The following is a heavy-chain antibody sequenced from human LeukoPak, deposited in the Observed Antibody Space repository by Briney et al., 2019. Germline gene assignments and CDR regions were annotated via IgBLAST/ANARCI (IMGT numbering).Heavy chain of an antibody. D-gene: IGHD3-22*01. J-gene: IGHJ4*02. CDR3: ARGVPYDTSVYYQPFDY. V-gene: IGHV1-18*01. CDR1: GYTFTSYD. Sequence: ASVKVSCKAPGYTFTSYDINWVRQATGQGLEWMGWISAYNGNTNYAQKLQGRVTMTTDTSTSTAYMELRSLRSDDTAVYYCARGVPYDTSVYYQPFDYWGQGTLVTVSS. CDR2: ISAYNGNT.